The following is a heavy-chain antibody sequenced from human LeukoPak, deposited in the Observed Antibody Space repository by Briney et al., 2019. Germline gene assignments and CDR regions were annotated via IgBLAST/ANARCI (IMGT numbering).Heavy chain of an antibody. V-gene: IGHV4-39*01. D-gene: IGHD2-2*01. CDR3: ARQVYCSSTSCYGYHWFDP. CDR1: GGSISSSSYY. J-gene: IGHJ5*02. Sequence: PSETLSLTCTVSGGSISSSSYYWGWIRQPPGKGLERIGSIYYSGSTYYNPSLKSRVTISVDTSKNQFSLKLSSVTAADTAVYYCARQVYCSSTSCYGYHWFDPWGQGTLVTVSS. CDR2: IYYSGST.